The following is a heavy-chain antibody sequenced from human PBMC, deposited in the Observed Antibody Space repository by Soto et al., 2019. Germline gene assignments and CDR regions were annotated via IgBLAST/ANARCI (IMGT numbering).Heavy chain of an antibody. D-gene: IGHD3-10*01. CDR2: IIPILGIA. CDR1: GGTFSSYT. V-gene: IGHV1-69*02. Sequence: SVKVSCKASGGTFSSYTISWVRQAPGQGLEWMGRIIPILGIANYAQKFQGRVTITADKSTSTAYMELSSLRSEDTAVYYCARPRIDSESFYSDFDYWGQGTLVTVSS. CDR3: ARPRIDSESFYSDFDY. J-gene: IGHJ4*02.